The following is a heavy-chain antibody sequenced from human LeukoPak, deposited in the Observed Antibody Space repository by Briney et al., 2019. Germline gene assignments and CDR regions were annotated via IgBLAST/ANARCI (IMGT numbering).Heavy chain of an antibody. CDR1: GFTFSSYA. CDR3: AKDVITPHGYSYDDGDY. V-gene: IGHV3-23*01. J-gene: IGHJ4*02. CDR2: ISGSGGST. D-gene: IGHD5-18*01. Sequence: PGGSLRLSCAASGFTFSSYAMSWVRQAPGKGLEWVSAISGSGGSTYYADSVKGRFTISRDNSKNTLYLQMNSLRAEDTAVYYCAKDVITPHGYSYDDGDYWGQGTLVTVSS.